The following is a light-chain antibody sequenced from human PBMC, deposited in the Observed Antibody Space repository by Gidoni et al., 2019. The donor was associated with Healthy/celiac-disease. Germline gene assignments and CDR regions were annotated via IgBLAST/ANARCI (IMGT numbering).Light chain of an antibody. J-gene: IGKJ4*01. V-gene: IGKV3-15*01. CDR2: GAS. Sequence: EIVMTQSPATLSVSPGERATLSCRASQSVISNLDWYQQKPGQAPRLLIYGASTRATVIPARFSGSGSGTAFTLTISSLQSEDFAVYYCQQYNNWPLLTFGGGTKVEIK. CDR1: QSVISN. CDR3: QQYNNWPLLT.